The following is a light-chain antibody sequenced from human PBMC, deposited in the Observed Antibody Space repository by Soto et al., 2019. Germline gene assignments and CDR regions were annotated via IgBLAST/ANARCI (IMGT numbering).Light chain of an antibody. CDR3: SSYTNSDTYF. J-gene: IGLJ1*01. CDR2: DVT. Sequence: QSVLTQPASGSGFPGQSITISYTGTSSDVGAYNYVSWYQQYPGKAPKLILYDVTHRPSGVPYRFSGSKSDNTASLTISGLQPEDEADYYCSSYTNSDTYFFGTGTKVTVL. V-gene: IGLV2-14*03. CDR1: SSDVGAYNY.